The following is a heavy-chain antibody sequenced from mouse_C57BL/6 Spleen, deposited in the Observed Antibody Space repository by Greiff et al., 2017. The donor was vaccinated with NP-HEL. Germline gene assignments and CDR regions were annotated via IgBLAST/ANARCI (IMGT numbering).Heavy chain of an antibody. Sequence: EVNVVESGGGLVQPGGSMKLSCVASGFTFSNYWMNWVRQSPEKGLEWVAQIRLKSDNYATLYAESVKGRFTISRDDSKSSVYLQMNNLRAEDTGIYYCTREGDYVEVWFAYWGQGTLVTVSA. D-gene: IGHD1-1*01. CDR2: IRLKSDNYAT. CDR3: TREGDYVEVWFAY. CDR1: GFTFSNYW. V-gene: IGHV6-3*01. J-gene: IGHJ3*01.